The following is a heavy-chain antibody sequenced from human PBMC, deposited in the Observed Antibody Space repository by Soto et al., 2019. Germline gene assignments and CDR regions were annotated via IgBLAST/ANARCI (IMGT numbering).Heavy chain of an antibody. V-gene: IGHV1-2*02. CDR1: GYTFTGYY. D-gene: IGHD1-26*01. CDR2: INPNSGGT. J-gene: IGHJ5*02. CDR3: AGGVLSGSYYNWVDP. Sequence: ASVKLSCKASGYTFTGYYMHWVRQAPGQGLEWMGWINPNSGGTDYAQKFQGRVTMTRDTSISTAYMELSRLRSDDTAVYYCAGGVLSGSYYNWVDPWGQGTPVTVSS.